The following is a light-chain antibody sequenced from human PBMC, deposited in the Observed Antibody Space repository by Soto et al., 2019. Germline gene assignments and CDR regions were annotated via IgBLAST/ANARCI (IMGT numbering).Light chain of an antibody. CDR2: SAS. Sequence: DIQMTQSPSSLSASVGDRVTITCRASQSISSYLNWYQQKQGKAPKLLIYSASSLQSGVPSRFSGSGSGTDFTLTISSLQPEDFATYSCQQSYSTLPSTFGQGTRLEIK. J-gene: IGKJ5*01. V-gene: IGKV1-39*01. CDR1: QSISSY. CDR3: QQSYSTLPST.